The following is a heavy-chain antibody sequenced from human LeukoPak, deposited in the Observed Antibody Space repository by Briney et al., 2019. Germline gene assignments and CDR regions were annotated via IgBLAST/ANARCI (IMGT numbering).Heavy chain of an antibody. CDR3: AKDTTAWWYHRAYMDV. J-gene: IGHJ6*03. Sequence: GESLKISCAASGFTFSSYAMSWVRQAPGGGLEWASAISGSGDTTYHADSVKGRFTISKDNSENRLSLQMDSLRAEDTAVYFCAKDTTAWWYHRAYMDVWGKGTTVTVSS. CDR1: GFTFSSYA. CDR2: ISGSGDTT. D-gene: IGHD2-15*01. V-gene: IGHV3-23*01.